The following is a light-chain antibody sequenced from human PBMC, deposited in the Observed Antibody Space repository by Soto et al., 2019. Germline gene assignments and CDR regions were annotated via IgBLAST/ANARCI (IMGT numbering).Light chain of an antibody. CDR3: QQYDSLPPFT. J-gene: IGKJ3*01. V-gene: IGKV1-33*01. CDR1: QDISNY. Sequence: DIQMTQSPSSLSPSVGDRVTITCQASQDISNYLNWYQQKPGKAPKLLIYDASNLETGVPSRFSGSGSGTDFTFTISSLHPEDIATYYCQQYDSLPPFTFGPGTKVDIK. CDR2: DAS.